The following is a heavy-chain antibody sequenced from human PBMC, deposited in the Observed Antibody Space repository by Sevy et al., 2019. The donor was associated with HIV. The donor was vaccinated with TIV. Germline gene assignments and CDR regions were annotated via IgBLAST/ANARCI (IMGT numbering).Heavy chain of an antibody. V-gene: IGHV3-21*01. D-gene: IGHD2-21*02. J-gene: IGHJ4*02. CDR3: ARVALPDALGVHFVGVSAIPV. Sequence: GGSLRLSCAASGFTFRSYTMNWVRQAPGKGLEWISSISANSSDKSYADSLKGRFTITRDNAKNSLYLQMNGLRAEDTAVYYCARVALPDALGVHFVGVSAIPVWGQGTLVTVSS. CDR1: GFTFRSYT. CDR2: ISANSSDK.